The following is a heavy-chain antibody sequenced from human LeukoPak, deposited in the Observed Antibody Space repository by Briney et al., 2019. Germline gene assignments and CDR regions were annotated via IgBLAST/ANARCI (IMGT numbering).Heavy chain of an antibody. Sequence: GAAVKVSCKSSGYTFNGYYMHWVRQAPGQGLEWMGWINPNNGGTKYAQNFQGRVTMTRDTSISTAYMELSRLRSDDTAVYYCATGIAVAGVDYWGQGTLVTVSS. V-gene: IGHV1-2*02. D-gene: IGHD6-19*01. J-gene: IGHJ4*02. CDR2: INPNNGGT. CDR3: ATGIAVAGVDY. CDR1: GYTFNGYY.